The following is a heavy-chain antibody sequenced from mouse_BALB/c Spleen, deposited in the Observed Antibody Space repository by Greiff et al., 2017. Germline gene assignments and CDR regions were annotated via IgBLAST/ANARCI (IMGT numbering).Heavy chain of an antibody. CDR2: IWGDGST. CDR3: AREGASTTAFDY. CDR1: GFSLTGYG. D-gene: IGHD1-2*01. Sequence: QVQLQQSGPGLVAPSQSLSITCTVSGFSLTGYGVNWVRQPPGKGLEWLGMIWGDGSTDYNSALKSRLSISKDNSKSQVFLKMNSLQTDDTARYYCAREGASTTAFDYWGQGTTLTVSS. J-gene: IGHJ2*01. V-gene: IGHV2-6-7*01.